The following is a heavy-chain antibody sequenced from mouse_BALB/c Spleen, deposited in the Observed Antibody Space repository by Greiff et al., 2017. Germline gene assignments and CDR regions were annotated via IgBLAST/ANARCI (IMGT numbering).Heavy chain of an antibody. V-gene: IGHV5-17*02. D-gene: IGHD2-4*01. J-gene: IGHJ2*01. Sequence: EVMLVESGGGLVQPGGSRKLSCAASGFTFSSFGMHWVRQAPEKGLEWVAYISSGSSTTYYADTVKGRFTISRDNPKNTLFLQMTSLRSEDTAMYYCARGYYDYDLDYWGQGTTLTVSS. CDR2: ISSGSSTT. CDR3: ARGYYDYDLDY. CDR1: GFTFSSFG.